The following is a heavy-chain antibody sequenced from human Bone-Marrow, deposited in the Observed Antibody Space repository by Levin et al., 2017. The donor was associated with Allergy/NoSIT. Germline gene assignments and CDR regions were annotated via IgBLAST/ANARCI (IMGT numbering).Heavy chain of an antibody. D-gene: IGHD6-13*01. CDR1: GFTFSSYW. CDR3: ARTRVATAGDC. V-gene: IGHV3-7*01. Sequence: GGSLRLSCAASGFTFSSYWMTWVRQAPGKGLEWVANINQDGSEKYYVDSVKGRFTISRDNAENSVHLQMNSLRPEDTAIYYCARTRVATAGDCWGQGTLVTVSS. J-gene: IGHJ4*02. CDR2: INQDGSEK.